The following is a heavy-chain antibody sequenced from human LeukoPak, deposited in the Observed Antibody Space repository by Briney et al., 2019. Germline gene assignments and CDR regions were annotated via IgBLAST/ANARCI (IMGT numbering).Heavy chain of an antibody. V-gene: IGHV3-11*05. J-gene: IGHJ4*02. D-gene: IGHD3-16*01. Sequence: GGSLRLSCAASGFTFSDSYMSWIRQAPGKGLECVSYISSTSSYTNYADSVKGRPTISRHNAKSSLYVQMNSLSAEDTAVYYCVRGHTLLTDWGQGTLVTVSS. CDR1: GFTFSDSY. CDR2: ISSTSSYT. CDR3: VRGHTLLTD.